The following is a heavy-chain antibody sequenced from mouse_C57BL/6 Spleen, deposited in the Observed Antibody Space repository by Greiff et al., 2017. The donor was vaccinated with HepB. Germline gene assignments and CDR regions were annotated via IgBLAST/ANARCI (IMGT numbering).Heavy chain of an antibody. CDR1: GYTFTSYG. Sequence: VQLQQSGAELARPGASVKLSCKASGYTFTSYGISWVKQGTGQGLEWSGEIYPRSGNTYYNEKFKGKATLTADKSSSTAYMELRSLTSEDSAVYFGARRGGEPGFACWGQGALVTVSA. V-gene: IGHV1-81*01. CDR3: ARRGGEPGFAC. CDR2: IYPRSGNT. J-gene: IGHJ3*01.